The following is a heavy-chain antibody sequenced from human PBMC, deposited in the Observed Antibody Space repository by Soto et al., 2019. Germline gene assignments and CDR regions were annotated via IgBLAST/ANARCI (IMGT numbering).Heavy chain of an antibody. Sequence: GGSLRLSCAASGFTFDNYAMNWVRQAPGKGLEWVAHISSSDSIVSYADSVKGRFTISRDNAKNSLYLQMNSLRAEDTAVYFCARDLGYYDSSGYFDYWGQGTLVTVSS. J-gene: IGHJ4*02. CDR1: GFTFDNYA. CDR3: ARDLGYYDSSGYFDY. D-gene: IGHD3-22*01. V-gene: IGHV3-11*01. CDR2: ISSSDSIV.